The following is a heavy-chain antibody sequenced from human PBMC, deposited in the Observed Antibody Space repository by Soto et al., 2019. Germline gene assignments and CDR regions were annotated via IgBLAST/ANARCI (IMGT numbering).Heavy chain of an antibody. D-gene: IGHD3-22*01. CDR3: ARHFYYCDSSGYTWFDP. V-gene: IGHV4-39*01. CDR2: IYYSGST. Sequence: SETLSLTCTVSGGSISSSSYYWGWIRQPPGKGLEWIGSIYYSGSTYYNPSLKSRVTISVDTSKNQFSLKLSSVTAADTAVYYCARHFYYCDSSGYTWFDPWGQGTLVTVSS. J-gene: IGHJ5*02. CDR1: GGSISSSSYY.